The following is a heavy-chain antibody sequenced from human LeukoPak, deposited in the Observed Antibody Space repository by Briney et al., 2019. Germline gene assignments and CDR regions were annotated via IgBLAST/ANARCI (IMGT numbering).Heavy chain of an antibody. CDR2: INPSGGST. Sequence: ASVKVSCKASGYTFTSYYMHWVRQAPGQGLEWMGIINPSGGSTSYAQKFQGRVTMTRDTSTSTVYMELSSLRSEDTAVYYCAGGGIAAAWVGWFDPWGQGTLVTVSS. CDR1: GYTFTSYY. J-gene: IGHJ5*02. CDR3: AGGGIAAAWVGWFDP. V-gene: IGHV1-46*01. D-gene: IGHD6-13*01.